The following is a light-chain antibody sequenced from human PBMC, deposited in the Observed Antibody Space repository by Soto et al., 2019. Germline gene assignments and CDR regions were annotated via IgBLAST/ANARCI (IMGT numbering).Light chain of an antibody. CDR2: EGT. Sequence: QSALTQPASVSGSPGQSTTISCTGTSSDVGSYNFVSWYQQYPGKAPKLMIYEGTKRPSGVSNRFSGSKSGNTASLTISGLQAEDEADYYCFSYAGSTYVFGTGTKVTVL. V-gene: IGLV2-23*01. CDR3: FSYAGSTYV. J-gene: IGLJ1*01. CDR1: SSDVGSYNF.